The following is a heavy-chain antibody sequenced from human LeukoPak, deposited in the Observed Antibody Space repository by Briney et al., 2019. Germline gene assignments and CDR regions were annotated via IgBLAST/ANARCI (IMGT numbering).Heavy chain of an antibody. CDR3: AKGNRYQLLRVDY. J-gene: IGHJ4*02. D-gene: IGHD2-2*01. CDR1: GFTVSRNY. V-gene: IGHV3-66*01. Sequence: GGSLRLSCAASGFTVSRNYMSWVRQAPGKGLEWVSIIYSGGSTYYADSVKGRFTISRDNSKNTLYLQMNSLRAEDTAVYYCAKGNRYQLLRVDYWGQGTLVTVSS. CDR2: IYSGGST.